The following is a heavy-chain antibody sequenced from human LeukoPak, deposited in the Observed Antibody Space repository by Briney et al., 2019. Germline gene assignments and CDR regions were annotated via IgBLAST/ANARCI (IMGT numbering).Heavy chain of an antibody. CDR2: INHSGST. CDR1: GGSFSSYY. Sequence: SETLSLTCAVYGGSFSSYYWSWIRQPPGKGLEWIGEINHSGSTNYNPSLKSRVTISVDTSKNQFSLKLSSVTAADTAVYYCARVYIAAAGTRGFDPWGQGTLVTVSS. J-gene: IGHJ5*02. V-gene: IGHV4-34*01. CDR3: ARVYIAAAGTRGFDP. D-gene: IGHD6-13*01.